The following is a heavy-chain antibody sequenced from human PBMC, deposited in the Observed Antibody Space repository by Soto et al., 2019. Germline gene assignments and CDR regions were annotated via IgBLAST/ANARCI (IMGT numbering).Heavy chain of an antibody. CDR3: ASVGVGSYGLRIDAFDI. CDR1: GFTVGSNY. CDR2: IYSGGST. D-gene: IGHD5-18*01. V-gene: IGHV3-53*01. J-gene: IGHJ3*02. Sequence: EVQLVESGGGLIQPGGSLRLSCAASGFTVGSNYMSWVRQAPGKGLEWVSVIYSGGSTYYADSVKGRFTISRDNSKNTLYLQMNSLRAEDTAVYYCASVGVGSYGLRIDAFDIWGQGTMVTVSS.